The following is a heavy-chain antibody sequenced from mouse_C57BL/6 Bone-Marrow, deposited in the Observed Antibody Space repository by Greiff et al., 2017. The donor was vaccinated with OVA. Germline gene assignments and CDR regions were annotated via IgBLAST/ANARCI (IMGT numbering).Heavy chain of an antibody. CDR3: ARRATVVAPYFDY. J-gene: IGHJ2*01. V-gene: IGHV5-17*01. CDR2: ISSGSSTI. D-gene: IGHD1-1*01. Sequence: EVKVVESGGGLVKPGGSLKLSCAASGFTFSDYGMHWVRQAPEKGLEWVAYISSGSSTIYYADTVKGRFTISRDNAKNTLFLQRTSLRSEDTAMYYCARRATVVAPYFDYWGQGTTLTVSS. CDR1: GFTFSDYG.